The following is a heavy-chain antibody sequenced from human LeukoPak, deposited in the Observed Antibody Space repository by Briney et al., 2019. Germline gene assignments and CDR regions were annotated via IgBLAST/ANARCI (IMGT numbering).Heavy chain of an antibody. CDR2: IYYSGST. CDR3: AREAAGYSSSWYYWFDP. Sequence: PSETLSLTCAVSGGSISSGGYSWSWIRQPPGKGLEWIGFIYYSGSTYYNPSLKSRVNISVDTSKNQFSLKLSSVIAADTAVYYCAREAAGYSSSWYYWFDPWGQGTLVTVSS. CDR1: GGSISSGGYS. V-gene: IGHV4-30-4*07. D-gene: IGHD6-13*01. J-gene: IGHJ5*02.